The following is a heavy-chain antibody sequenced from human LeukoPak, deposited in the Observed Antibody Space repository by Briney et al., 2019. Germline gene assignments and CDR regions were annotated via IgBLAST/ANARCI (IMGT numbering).Heavy chain of an antibody. CDR3: ATLGGTMIVETYGMDV. CDR1: GGSISSGGYY. V-gene: IGHV4-39*01. D-gene: IGHD3-22*01. CDR2: IYYSGST. Sequence: SETLSLTCTDSGGSISSGGYYWSWIRQHPGKGLEWIGSIYYSGSTYYNPSLKSRVTISVDTSKNQFSLKLSSVTAADTAVYYCATLGGTMIVETYGMDVWGQGTTVTVSS. J-gene: IGHJ6*02.